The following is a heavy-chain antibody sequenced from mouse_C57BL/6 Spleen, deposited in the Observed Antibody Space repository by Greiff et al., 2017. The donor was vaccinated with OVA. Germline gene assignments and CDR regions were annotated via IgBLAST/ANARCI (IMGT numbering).Heavy chain of an antibody. D-gene: IGHD2-14*01. CDR1: GYTFTSYW. Sequence: QVHVKQPGAELVRPGSSVKLSCKASGYTFTSYWMHWVKQRPIQGLEWIGNIDPSDSETHYNQKFKDKATLTVDKSSSTAYMQLSSLTSEDSAVYYCARFGGTYFDYWGQGTTLTVSS. CDR3: ARFGGTYFDY. J-gene: IGHJ2*01. V-gene: IGHV1-52*01. CDR2: IDPSDSET.